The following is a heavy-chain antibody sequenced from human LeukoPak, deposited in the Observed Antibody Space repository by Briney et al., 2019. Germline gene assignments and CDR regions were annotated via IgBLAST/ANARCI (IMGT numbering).Heavy chain of an antibody. CDR2: IHHSGST. CDR3: ARVGYYDSSGYYRAVGY. Sequence: SQTLSLTFAVHGGSFSGYYWSWSRQPPGEGLEWIGEIHHSGSTNYNPSLKGRGTISVDTFQNQFSLKLRSVSAAATAVYYCARVGYYDSSGYYRAVGYWGQGTLVTVSS. V-gene: IGHV4-34*01. D-gene: IGHD3-22*01. CDR1: GGSFSGYY. J-gene: IGHJ4*02.